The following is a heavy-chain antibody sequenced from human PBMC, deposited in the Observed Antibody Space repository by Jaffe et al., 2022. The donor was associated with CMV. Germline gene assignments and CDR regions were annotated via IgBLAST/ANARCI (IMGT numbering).Heavy chain of an antibody. CDR1: GYTLTELS. CDR3: ATAIIDWLSENDAFDI. V-gene: IGHV1-24*01. D-gene: IGHD3-9*01. J-gene: IGHJ3*02. CDR2: FDPEDGET. Sequence: QVQLVQSGAEVKKPGASVKVSCKVSGYTLTELSMHWVRQAPGKGLEWMGGFDPEDGETIYAQKFQGRVTMTEDTSTDTAYMELSSLRSEDTAVYYCATAIIDWLSENDAFDIWGQGTMVTVSS.